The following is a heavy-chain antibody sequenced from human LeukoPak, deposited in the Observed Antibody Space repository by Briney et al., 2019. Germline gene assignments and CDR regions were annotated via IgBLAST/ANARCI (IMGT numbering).Heavy chain of an antibody. V-gene: IGHV1-18*01. D-gene: IGHD5-24*01. J-gene: IGHJ5*02. CDR1: GYTFNTYG. CDR2: ISAYNGHT. CDR3: ARGRDGYNYAGFDP. Sequence: ASVKVSCKASGYTFNTYGISWVRQAPGRGLEWMGWISAYNGHTVYAQNLQGRVTMTTDTSTRTAYMELRSLLYDDTAVYYCARGRDGYNYAGFDPWGQGTLVTVSS.